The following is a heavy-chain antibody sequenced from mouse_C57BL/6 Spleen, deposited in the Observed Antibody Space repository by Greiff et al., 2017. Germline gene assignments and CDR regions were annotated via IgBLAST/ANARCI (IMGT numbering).Heavy chain of an antibody. V-gene: IGHV1-55*01. CDR1: GYTFTSYW. CDR3: ARSLYGNYVSFDY. CDR2: IYPGSGST. Sequence: VQLQQPGAELVKPGASVKMSCKASGYTFTSYWITWVKQRPGQGLEWIGDIYPGSGSTNYNEKFKSKATLTVDTSSSTAYMQLSSLTSEDSAVYYCARSLYGNYVSFDYWGQGTTLTVSS. J-gene: IGHJ2*01. D-gene: IGHD2-1*01.